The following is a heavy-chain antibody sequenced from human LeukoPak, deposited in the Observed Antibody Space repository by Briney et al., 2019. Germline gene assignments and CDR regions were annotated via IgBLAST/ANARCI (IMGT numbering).Heavy chain of an antibody. J-gene: IGHJ6*03. CDR1: GGSINSYY. CDR3: ARDRASSGFGGYYYLDV. D-gene: IGHD3-10*01. V-gene: IGHV4-4*07. CDR2: IYTSGST. Sequence: SETLSLSCTVSGGSINSYYWSWIGQPAGKGLEWIGRIYTSGSTNYNPSLKSRVTISVDKSKNQFSLKLSSVTAADTAVYYCARDRASSGFGGYYYLDVSGKGTTVTVSS.